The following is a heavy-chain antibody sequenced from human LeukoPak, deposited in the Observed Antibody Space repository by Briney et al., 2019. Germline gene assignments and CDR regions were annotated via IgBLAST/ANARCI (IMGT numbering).Heavy chain of an antibody. J-gene: IGHJ5*02. CDR2: TKQDGSEK. CDR1: GFTFSSYW. V-gene: IGHV3-7*01. CDR3: AREPRSRYYYGSGASWFDP. Sequence: GGSLRLSCAASGFTFSSYWMSWVRQAPGKGLEWVANTKQDGSEKYYVDSVKGRFTISRDNAKNSLYLQMNSLRAEDTAVYYCAREPRSRYYYGSGASWFDPWGQGTLVTVSS. D-gene: IGHD3-10*01.